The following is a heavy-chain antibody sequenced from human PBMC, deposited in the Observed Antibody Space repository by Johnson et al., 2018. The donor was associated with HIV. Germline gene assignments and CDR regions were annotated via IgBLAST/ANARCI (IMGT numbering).Heavy chain of an antibody. V-gene: IGHV3-66*01. D-gene: IGHD2/OR15-2a*01. Sequence: VQLVESGGGVVQPGRSLRLSCAASGFTFSSYAMHWVRQAPGKGLEWVSIVFSGDNTYYADSVKGRFTISRDNSKNTLYLQMNSLRAEDTAVYYCARDFHEAGSNAFDIWGQGTMVTVSS. CDR3: ARDFHEAGSNAFDI. J-gene: IGHJ3*02. CDR1: GFTFSSYA. CDR2: VFSGDNT.